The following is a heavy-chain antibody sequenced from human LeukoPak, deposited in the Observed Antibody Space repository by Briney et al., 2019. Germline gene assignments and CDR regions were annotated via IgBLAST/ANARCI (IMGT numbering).Heavy chain of an antibody. Sequence: GSLRLSCTVSGFTFSDYAMSWVRQPPGKGLEWIGEINHSGSTNYNPSLKSRVTISVDTSKNQFSLKLSSVTAADTAVYYCARAKSIAAVYYYYGMDVWGQGTTVTVSS. J-gene: IGHJ6*02. CDR3: ARAKSIAAVYYYYGMDV. D-gene: IGHD6-13*01. CDR2: INHSGST. CDR1: GFTFSDYA. V-gene: IGHV4-34*01.